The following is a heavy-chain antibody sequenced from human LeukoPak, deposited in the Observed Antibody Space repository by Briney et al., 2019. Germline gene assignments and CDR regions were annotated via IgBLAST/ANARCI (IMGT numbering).Heavy chain of an antibody. V-gene: IGHV3-30*18. Sequence: GRSLRLSCAASGFTFSSYGMHWVRQAPGKGLEWVAVKSYDGSNKYYADSVKGRFTISRDNSKNTLYLQMNSLRAEDTAVYYCAKDRVQLWFAVSPDYWGQGTLVIVSS. CDR3: AKDRVQLWFAVSPDY. CDR2: KSYDGSNK. CDR1: GFTFSSYG. D-gene: IGHD5-18*01. J-gene: IGHJ4*02.